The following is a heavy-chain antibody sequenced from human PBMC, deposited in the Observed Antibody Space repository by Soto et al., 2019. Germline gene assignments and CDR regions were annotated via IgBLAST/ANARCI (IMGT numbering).Heavy chain of an antibody. CDR1: GFTFSSYW. CDR2: INSEGSNM. V-gene: IGHV3-74*01. J-gene: IGHJ4*02. Sequence: HPGGSLRLSCAASGFTFSSYWMHWFRQAPGKGLVWVSSINSEGSNMNYTDSVKGRFTISRDNAQNSLYLHMNNLRPEDTAVYYCARNTLAARAQGTLVTVSS. CDR3: ARNTLAA. D-gene: IGHD6-19*01.